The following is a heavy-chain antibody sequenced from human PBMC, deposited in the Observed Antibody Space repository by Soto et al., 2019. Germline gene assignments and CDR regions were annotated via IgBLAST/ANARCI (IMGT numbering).Heavy chain of an antibody. J-gene: IGHJ5*02. CDR3: AKDIRSSWTKNWFDP. CDR2: ISAGGGTT. CDR1: GDTFSSNA. D-gene: IGHD2-15*01. Sequence: PGGSLRLSCAASGDTFSSNAMSWIRQAPGKGLEWVSAISAGGGTTSYSDSVKGRFTISRDNSKNTLYLQMNTLKAEDTAVYYCAKDIRSSWTKNWFDPWGQGTPVTGSS. V-gene: IGHV3-23*01.